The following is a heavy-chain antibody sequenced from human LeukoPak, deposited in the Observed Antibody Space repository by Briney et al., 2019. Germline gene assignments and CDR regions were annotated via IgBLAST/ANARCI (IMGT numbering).Heavy chain of an antibody. Sequence: ASVKVSCKASGYTFTSYGISWVRQAPGQGLEWMGWISAYNGNTNYAQKLQGRVTMTTDTSTSTAYMELRSLRSDDTAVYYCARKSPTYSSSWYFDYWGQGTLVTVSS. CDR2: ISAYNGNT. V-gene: IGHV1-18*01. J-gene: IGHJ4*02. CDR1: GYTFTSYG. D-gene: IGHD6-13*01. CDR3: ARKSPTYSSSWYFDY.